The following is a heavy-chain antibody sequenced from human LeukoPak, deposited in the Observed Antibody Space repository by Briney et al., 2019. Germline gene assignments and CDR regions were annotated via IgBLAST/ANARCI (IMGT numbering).Heavy chain of an antibody. Sequence: PSETLSLTCTVSGGSISSYYWSWIRQPPGKGLEWIGSIYYSGSTYYNPSLKSRVTISVDTSKNQFSLKLSSVTAADTAVYYCARLTYYYDSSGYREDYYFDYWGQGTLVTVSS. D-gene: IGHD3-22*01. V-gene: IGHV4-59*05. J-gene: IGHJ4*02. CDR1: GGSISSYY. CDR3: ARLTYYYDSSGYREDYYFDY. CDR2: IYYSGST.